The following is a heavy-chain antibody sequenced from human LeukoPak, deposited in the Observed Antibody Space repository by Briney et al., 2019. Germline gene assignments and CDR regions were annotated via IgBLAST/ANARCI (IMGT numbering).Heavy chain of an antibody. CDR1: GXSISSSSYY. J-gene: IGHJ3*02. Sequence: PSETLSLTCTVSGXSISSSSYYWGWIRQPPGKGLEWIGNIYYSGSTYYNPSLKSRVTISVDTSKNQFSLKLNSVTAADTAVYYCARSTSNRAFDIWGQGTMVTV. D-gene: IGHD5/OR15-5a*01. CDR3: ARSTSNRAFDI. V-gene: IGHV4-39*01. CDR2: IYYSGST.